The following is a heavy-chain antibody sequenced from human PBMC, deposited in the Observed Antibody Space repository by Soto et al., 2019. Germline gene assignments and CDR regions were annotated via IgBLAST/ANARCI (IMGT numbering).Heavy chain of an antibody. J-gene: IGHJ6*02. CDR1: GGTFSSYA. CDR3: ATGIAAAGNPNYYYGMDV. Sequence: GASVKVSCKASGGTFSSYAISWVRQAPGQGLEWMGGIIPIFGTANYAQKFQGRGTITADESTSTAYMELSSLRSEDTAVYYCATGIAAAGNPNYYYGMDVWGQGTTVIVSS. CDR2: IIPIFGTA. V-gene: IGHV1-69*13. D-gene: IGHD6-13*01.